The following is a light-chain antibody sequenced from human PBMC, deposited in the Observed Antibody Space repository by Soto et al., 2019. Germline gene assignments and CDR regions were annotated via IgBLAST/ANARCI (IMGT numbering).Light chain of an antibody. J-gene: IGKJ2*01. CDR2: DAS. V-gene: IGKV1-5*01. Sequence: DIQMTQSPSTLSASVGDRVTITCRASQSIGSWLAWYQQQPGKAPKLLIYDASTLESGVPSRFSGSGSGTEFTLTISSLQFDDSPTYYCQQYNSYSYTFGQGTKLEIK. CDR3: QQYNSYSYT. CDR1: QSIGSW.